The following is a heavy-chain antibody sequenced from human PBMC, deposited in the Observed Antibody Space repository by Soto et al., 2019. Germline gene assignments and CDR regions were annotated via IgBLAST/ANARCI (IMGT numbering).Heavy chain of an antibody. CDR2: FDPEDGET. D-gene: IGHD3-9*01. CDR1: GYTLTELS. V-gene: IGHV1-24*01. J-gene: IGHJ4*02. Sequence: ASVKVSCKVSGYTLTELSMHWVRQAPGKGLEWMGGFDPEDGETIYAQKFQGRVTMTKDTSTDTAYMELSSLRSEDTAVYYCATGRYYDILTGYYPLDYWGQGTLVTVSS. CDR3: ATGRYYDILTGYYPLDY.